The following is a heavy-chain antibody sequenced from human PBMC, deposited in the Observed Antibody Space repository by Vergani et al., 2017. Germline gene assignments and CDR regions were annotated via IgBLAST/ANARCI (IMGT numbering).Heavy chain of an antibody. CDR2: IDPSSSYI. V-gene: IGHV3-21*04. Sequence: EVQLVESGGGLVKPGGSLRLSCAASGFIFSDFNMNWVRQAPGKGLEWVSSIDPSSSYIYWADSVKGRFTISRDNAKNSLYLQMNSLRAEDTALYYCARDSPFRWRSSWYFDYWGQGTLVTVSS. J-gene: IGHJ4*02. D-gene: IGHD6-13*01. CDR3: ARDSPFRWRSSWYFDY. CDR1: GFIFSDFN.